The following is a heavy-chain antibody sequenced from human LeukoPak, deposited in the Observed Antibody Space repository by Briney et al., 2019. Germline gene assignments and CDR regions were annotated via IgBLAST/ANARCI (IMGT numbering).Heavy chain of an antibody. V-gene: IGHV2-5*02. Sequence: TLSLTCAVSGYSISSGYYWGWIRQPPGKALEWLALIYWDDDKRYSPSLKSRLTITKDTSKNQVVLTMTNMDPVDTATYYCAHRRVITGTTPLYVWFDPWGQGTLVTVSS. CDR1: GYSISSGYYW. CDR2: IYWDDDK. J-gene: IGHJ5*02. CDR3: AHRRVITGTTPLYVWFDP. D-gene: IGHD1-7*01.